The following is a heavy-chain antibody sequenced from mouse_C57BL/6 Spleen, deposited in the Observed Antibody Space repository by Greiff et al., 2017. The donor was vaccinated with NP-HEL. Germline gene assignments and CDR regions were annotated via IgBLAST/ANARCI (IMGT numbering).Heavy chain of an antibody. J-gene: IGHJ4*01. V-gene: IGHV1-50*01. CDR1: GYTFTSYW. D-gene: IGHD1-1*01. Sequence: QVQLQQPGAELVKPGASVKLSCKASGYTFTSYWMQWVKQRPGQGLEWIGEIDPSDSYTNYNQKFKGKATLTVDTSSSTAYMQLSSLTSEDSAVYYCARWGSSYAMDYWGQGTSVTVSS. CDR3: ARWGSSYAMDY. CDR2: IDPSDSYT.